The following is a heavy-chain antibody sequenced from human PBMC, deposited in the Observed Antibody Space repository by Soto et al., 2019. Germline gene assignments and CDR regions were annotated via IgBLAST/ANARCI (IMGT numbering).Heavy chain of an antibody. Sequence: QVQLVQSGAEVKKPGASVKLSCKASGYTFTNYAVTWVRQAPGQGLEWMGWINVYSGNTTDAQKFQGRVTMTTDTSTNTVYMELRSLTSDDTAVYYCARDGVAVTTGSSGYWGQGTLVTVSS. CDR3: ARDGVAVTTGSSGY. CDR1: GYTFTNYA. J-gene: IGHJ4*02. D-gene: IGHD4-4*01. CDR2: INVYSGNT. V-gene: IGHV1-18*01.